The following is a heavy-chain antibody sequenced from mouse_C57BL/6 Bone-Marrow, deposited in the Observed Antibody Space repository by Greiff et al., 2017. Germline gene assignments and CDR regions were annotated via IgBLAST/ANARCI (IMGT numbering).Heavy chain of an antibody. CDR3: ARGGYGNYGAWFAY. CDR1: GYTFTSYW. J-gene: IGHJ3*01. CDR2: INPSNGGT. V-gene: IGHV1-53*01. D-gene: IGHD2-10*02. Sequence: VQLQQPGTELVQPGASVKLSCKASGYTFTSYWMHWVKQRPGQGLEWIGNINPSNGGTTYNEKFKSKATLTVDKSSSTAYMQLSSLTSEDSAVYYCARGGYGNYGAWFAYWGQGTLVTVSA.